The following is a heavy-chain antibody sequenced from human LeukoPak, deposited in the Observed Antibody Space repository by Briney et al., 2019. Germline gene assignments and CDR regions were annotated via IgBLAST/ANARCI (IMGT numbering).Heavy chain of an antibody. CDR3: AKDAFCTSPNCYASYFDY. Sequence: GGSLRLSCAASGFTFSSYAMSWVRQAPGKGLEWVSAISGSGGTTHYADSVKGRFTISRDRSKNTLYLQMHSLRAEDTAVYYCAKDAFCTSPNCYASYFDYWGQGTLVTVSS. V-gene: IGHV3-23*01. D-gene: IGHD2-2*01. CDR2: ISGSGGTT. J-gene: IGHJ4*02. CDR1: GFTFSSYA.